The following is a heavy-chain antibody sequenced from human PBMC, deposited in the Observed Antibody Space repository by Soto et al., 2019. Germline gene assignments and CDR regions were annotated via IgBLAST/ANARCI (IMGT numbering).Heavy chain of an antibody. V-gene: IGHV4-34*01. CDR3: ARGTQEYDFWSRSYYYAMDV. J-gene: IGHJ6*02. D-gene: IGHD3-3*01. CDR1: GGSFSGYY. Sequence: PSETLSLTCAVYGGSFSGYYWSWIRQPPGKGLEWIGEINHSGSTNYNPSLKSRVTISVDTSKNQFSLKLSSVTAADTAVYYCARGTQEYDFWSRSYYYAMDVRGDAPTVTVFS. CDR2: INHSGST.